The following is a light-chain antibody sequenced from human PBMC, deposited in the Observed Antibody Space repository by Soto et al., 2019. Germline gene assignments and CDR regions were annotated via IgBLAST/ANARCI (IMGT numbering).Light chain of an antibody. Sequence: DIVMTQSPDSLAVSLGERATINCKSSQSVLNSSSNRNYLGWYQQKARHPPKLLIYWASTRESGVPDRFSGSGSGTDFTLTISSLQAEDVAVYYCQQYYGTPITFGQGTRLEIK. CDR1: QSVLNSSSNRNY. CDR2: WAS. V-gene: IGKV4-1*01. CDR3: QQYYGTPIT. J-gene: IGKJ5*01.